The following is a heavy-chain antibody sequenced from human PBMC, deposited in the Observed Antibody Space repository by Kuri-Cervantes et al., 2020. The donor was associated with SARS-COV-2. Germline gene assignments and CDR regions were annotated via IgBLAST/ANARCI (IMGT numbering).Heavy chain of an antibody. Sequence: ESLKISCAASGFTFSSHWMSWVRQAPGKGLEWVANINQDGSQKYYVDSVRGRFTISRDNAKSSLYLQMNSLRAEDTAVYYCAKEGKYSSGWYDYYYYMDVWGKGTTVTVSS. D-gene: IGHD6-19*01. CDR2: INQDGSQK. CDR1: GFTFSSHW. V-gene: IGHV3-7*01. J-gene: IGHJ6*03. CDR3: AKEGKYSSGWYDYYYYMDV.